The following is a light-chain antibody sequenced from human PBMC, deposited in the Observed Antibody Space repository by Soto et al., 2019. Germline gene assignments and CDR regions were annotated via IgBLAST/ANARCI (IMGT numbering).Light chain of an antibody. CDR3: QQYYSTPLT. CDR1: QTVLHSSNNRIC. CDR2: WAS. V-gene: IGKV4-1*01. J-gene: IGKJ4*01. Sequence: DIVMTQSPDSLAVSLGERATINCKSSQTVLHSSNNRICLAWYQQKPGQPPKLLLYWASTRESGVPDRFSGSGSGTDFTLTSSSLQAEDVAVYYCQQYYSTPLTFGGGTKVEIK.